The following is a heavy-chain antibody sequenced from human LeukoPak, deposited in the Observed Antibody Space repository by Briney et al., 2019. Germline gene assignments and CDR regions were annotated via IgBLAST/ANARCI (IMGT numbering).Heavy chain of an antibody. D-gene: IGHD2-2*03. J-gene: IGHJ5*02. CDR1: GYTFTSYG. CDR3: ARVLGYCSSTSCAEYNWFDP. V-gene: IGHV1-18*01. Sequence: ASVKVSCKASGYTFTSYGISWVRQAPGQGLEWMGWISAYNGNTNYAQKLQGRVTMTTDTSTSTAYMELRSLRSDDTAVYYCARVLGYCSSTSCAEYNWFDPWGQGTLVTVSS. CDR2: ISAYNGNT.